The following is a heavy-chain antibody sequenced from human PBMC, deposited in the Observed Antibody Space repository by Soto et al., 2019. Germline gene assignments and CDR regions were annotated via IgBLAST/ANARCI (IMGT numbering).Heavy chain of an antibody. J-gene: IGHJ5*02. Sequence: KPGGSLRLSCAASGFTFSSYSMNWVRQAPGKGLEWVSSISSSSSYIYYADSVKGRFTISRDNAKNSLYLQMNSLRAEDTAVYYCARDPEQWLVPSGWFDPWGQGTLVTVSS. V-gene: IGHV3-21*01. CDR1: GFTFSSYS. CDR3: ARDPEQWLVPSGWFDP. D-gene: IGHD6-19*01. CDR2: ISSSSSYI.